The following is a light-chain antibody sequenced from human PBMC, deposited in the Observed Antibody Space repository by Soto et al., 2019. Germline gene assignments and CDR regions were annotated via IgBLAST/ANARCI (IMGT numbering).Light chain of an antibody. V-gene: IGKV2-30*01. Sequence: DVVMTQSPLFLPVTLGQPASISCRSSESLVYSDGNTYLNWFHLRPGQSPRRLIYKVSNRDSGVPDRFSGSGSGTDFTLKISRVEAEDVGLYYCMQGHYCPVTFGGGTRVEIK. CDR3: MQGHYCPVT. CDR2: KVS. J-gene: IGKJ4*01. CDR1: ESLVYSDGNTY.